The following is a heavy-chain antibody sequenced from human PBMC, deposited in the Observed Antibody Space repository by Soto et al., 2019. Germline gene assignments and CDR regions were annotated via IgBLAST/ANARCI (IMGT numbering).Heavy chain of an antibody. V-gene: IGHV3-15*01. D-gene: IGHD4-17*01. CDR3: TTSDYGDYEAY. J-gene: IGHJ4*02. CDR1: GFTFSNAW. CDR2: IKSKTDGGTK. Sequence: EVQLVESGGGLVKPGGSLRLSCAASGFTFSNAWMSWVRQAPGKGLEWVGRIKSKTDGGTKDYAAPVKGRFTISRDDSKNQLYLQINSLKTEDTAVYYCTTSDYGDYEAYWGQGTLVTVSS.